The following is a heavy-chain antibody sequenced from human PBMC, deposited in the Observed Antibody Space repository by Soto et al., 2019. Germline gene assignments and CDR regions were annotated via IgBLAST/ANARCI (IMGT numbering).Heavy chain of an antibody. D-gene: IGHD1-7*01. CDR2: IYYSGST. Sequence: SETLSLTCTVSGGSISSSSYYWGWIRQPPGKGLEWIGSIYYSGSTYYNPSLKSRVTISLDTSENQFSLKVTSLTAADTAVYYCASRDPGTSVDYWGQGTLVTVSS. J-gene: IGHJ4*02. CDR3: ASRDPGTSVDY. CDR1: GGSISSSSYY. V-gene: IGHV4-39*07.